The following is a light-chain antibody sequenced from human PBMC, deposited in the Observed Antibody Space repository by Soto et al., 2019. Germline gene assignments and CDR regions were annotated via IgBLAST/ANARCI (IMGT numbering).Light chain of an antibody. Sequence: QSVLAPPASVSGSPGQSITISCTGTSSDVAFYNHVSWYQQHPGKAPKLLIYEVNNRPSGVSHRFSGSKSGNTASLTISGLQAEDEADYYCSSFASTHTYVFGTGTKVTVL. J-gene: IGLJ1*01. CDR1: SSDVAFYNH. V-gene: IGLV2-14*01. CDR3: SSFASTHTYV. CDR2: EVN.